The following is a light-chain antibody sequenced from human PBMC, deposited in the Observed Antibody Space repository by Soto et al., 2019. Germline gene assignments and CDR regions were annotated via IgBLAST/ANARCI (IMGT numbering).Light chain of an antibody. J-gene: IGKJ3*01. CDR2: GTS. Sequence: EIVLTQSPGTLSLSPGERATLSCRASQSISSSYLAWYQQKPGQAPRLLIYGTSSRATGIPDRFSGNGSGTDFTLTISRLEPEDFAVYYCQQYGGSPPVTFGPGIKVDIK. V-gene: IGKV3-20*01. CDR1: QSISSSY. CDR3: QQYGGSPPVT.